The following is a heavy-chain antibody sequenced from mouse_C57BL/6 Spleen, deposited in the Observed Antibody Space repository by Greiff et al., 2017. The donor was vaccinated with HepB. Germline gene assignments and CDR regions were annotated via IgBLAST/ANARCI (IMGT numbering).Heavy chain of an antibody. CDR1: GYTFTSYW. D-gene: IGHD2-4*01. V-gene: IGHV1-72*01. J-gene: IGHJ3*01. CDR3: ARSGYDYDEAWFAY. Sequence: VKLQQPGAELVKPGASVKLSCKASGYTFTSYWMHWVKQRPGRGLEWIGRIDPNSGGTKYNEKFKSKATLTVDKPSSTAYMQLSSLTSEDSAVYYCARSGYDYDEAWFAYWGQGTLVTVSA. CDR2: IDPNSGGT.